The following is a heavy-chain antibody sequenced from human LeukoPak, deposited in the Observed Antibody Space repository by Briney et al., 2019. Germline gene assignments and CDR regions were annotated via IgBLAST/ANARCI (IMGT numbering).Heavy chain of an antibody. D-gene: IGHD3-10*01. V-gene: IGHV3-23*01. J-gene: IGHJ4*02. Sequence: GGSLRLSCAASGFTFSGYAMSWVRQAPGKGLEWVSAISGSGGSTYYADSVKGRFTISRDDSKNTLYLQMNSLRAEDTAVYYCASPTGVRGLPYWGQGTLVTVSS. CDR1: GFTFSGYA. CDR2: ISGSGGST. CDR3: ASPTGVRGLPY.